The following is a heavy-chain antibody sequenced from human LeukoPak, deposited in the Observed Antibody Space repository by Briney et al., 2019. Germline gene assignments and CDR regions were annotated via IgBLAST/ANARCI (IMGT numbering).Heavy chain of an antibody. Sequence: ASVKVSCKASGYTLTNYDINWVRQAPGQGLEWMGWLNADSGKTGYAQNFQGGVTFTRNTSIGTAYLELSSLRSDDTAVYYCASGRRVQYLYYFDYWGQGPLVTVSS. CDR2: LNADSGKT. CDR3: ASGRRVQYLYYFDY. J-gene: IGHJ4*02. V-gene: IGHV1-8*03. D-gene: IGHD4-11*01. CDR1: GYTLTNYD.